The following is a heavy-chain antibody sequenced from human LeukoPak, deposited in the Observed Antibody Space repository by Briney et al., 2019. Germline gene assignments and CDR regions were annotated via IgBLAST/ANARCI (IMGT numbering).Heavy chain of an antibody. D-gene: IGHD5-24*01. Sequence: SETLSLTCTVSGGSISSYYWSWIRQPPGKGLEWIGYIYYSGGTNYNPSLKSRVTISVDTSKNQFSLKLSSVTAADTAVYYCASLRRDDDLYFDYWGQGTLVTVSS. J-gene: IGHJ4*02. CDR2: IYYSGGT. CDR3: ASLRRDDDLYFDY. V-gene: IGHV4-59*01. CDR1: GGSISSYY.